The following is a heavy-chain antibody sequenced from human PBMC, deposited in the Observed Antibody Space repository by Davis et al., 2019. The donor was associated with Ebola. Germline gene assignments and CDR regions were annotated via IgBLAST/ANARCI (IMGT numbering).Heavy chain of an antibody. V-gene: IGHV3-21*01. CDR3: TRDNLYYYDTSGYHDVFDM. CDR2: ISSGSNYI. Sequence: GESLKISCAASGFAFSSYSMNWVRQAPGKGLEWVSYISSGSNYIYYADSVKGRYTISRDNAKNSLYLQMNSLRAEDTAVYYCTRDNLYYYDTSGYHDVFDMWGQGTMVTVSS. D-gene: IGHD3-22*01. J-gene: IGHJ3*02. CDR1: GFAFSSYS.